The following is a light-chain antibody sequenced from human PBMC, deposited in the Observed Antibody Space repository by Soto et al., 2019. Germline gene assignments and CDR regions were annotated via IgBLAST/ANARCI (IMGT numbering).Light chain of an antibody. Sequence: DIQMTQSPSTLSAFVGDRVTITCRASQSVSSWLAWYQQKPGKAPKLLVQKASSLESGVPSRFSGSGFGTEFALTISSLQPDDFATYYCQQYSNYPYTFGQGTKLVIK. CDR2: KAS. CDR3: QQYSNYPYT. V-gene: IGKV1-5*03. J-gene: IGKJ2*01. CDR1: QSVSSW.